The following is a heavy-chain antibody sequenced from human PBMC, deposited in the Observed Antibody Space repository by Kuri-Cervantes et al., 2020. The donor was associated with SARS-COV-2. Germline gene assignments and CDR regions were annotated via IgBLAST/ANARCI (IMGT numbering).Heavy chain of an antibody. J-gene: IGHJ4*02. CDR2: INHSGST. CDR1: VGSFSGYY. V-gene: IGHV4-34*01. Sequence: QTLSLTCAVYVGSFSGYYWSWIRLHPGKGLEWMGEINHSGSTNYNPSLKSRVTISVDTYKTQFSLKLSSVTATATAVYYCARVKLVATADIDYWGQGTLVTVSS. D-gene: IGHD2-15*01. CDR3: ARVKLVATADIDY.